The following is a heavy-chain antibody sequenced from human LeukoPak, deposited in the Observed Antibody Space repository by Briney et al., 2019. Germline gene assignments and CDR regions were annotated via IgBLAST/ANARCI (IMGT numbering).Heavy chain of an antibody. Sequence: ASVTVSCKASVYAFTDYYMYWVRQAAGQGLEWMGLINPNSGATNYAQKFQGRVTMTRDTSISTAYMELSSLISDDTAVYYCARGHAVTASFDFWGQGALVTVSS. CDR2: INPNSGAT. CDR1: VYAFTDYY. V-gene: IGHV1-2*02. J-gene: IGHJ4*02. D-gene: IGHD2-21*02. CDR3: ARGHAVTASFDF.